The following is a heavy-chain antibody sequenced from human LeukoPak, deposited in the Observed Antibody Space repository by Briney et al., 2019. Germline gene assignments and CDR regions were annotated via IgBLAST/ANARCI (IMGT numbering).Heavy chain of an antibody. CDR1: GFTFSSYA. CDR3: AKSSTYGDYGDAFDI. V-gene: IGHV3-23*01. Sequence: GGSLRLSCAASGFTFSSYAMSWVRQAPGKGLQWVSAISGSGGSTYYADSVKGRFTISRDNSKNTLYLQMNSLSAEDTAVYYCAKSSTYGDYGDAFDIWGQGTMVTVSS. J-gene: IGHJ3*02. D-gene: IGHD4-17*01. CDR2: ISGSGGST.